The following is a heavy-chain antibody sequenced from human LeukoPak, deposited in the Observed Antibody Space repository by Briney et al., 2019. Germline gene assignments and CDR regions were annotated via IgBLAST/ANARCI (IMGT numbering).Heavy chain of an antibody. D-gene: IGHD3-3*01. CDR1: GYTFTSYG. V-gene: IGHV1-18*01. CDR2: ISAYNGNT. CDR3: ARDVDDFWSGYYTHRYFDL. J-gene: IGHJ2*01. Sequence: ASVKVSCKASGYTFTSYGISWVRQAPGQGLEWMGWISAYNGNTNYAQKLQGRVTMTTDTSTSTAYMELRSLRSDDTAVYYCARDVDDFWSGYYTHRYFDLWGRGTLVTVSS.